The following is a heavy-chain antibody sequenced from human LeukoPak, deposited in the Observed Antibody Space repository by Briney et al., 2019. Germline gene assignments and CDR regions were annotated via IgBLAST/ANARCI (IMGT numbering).Heavy chain of an antibody. J-gene: IGHJ4*02. D-gene: IGHD4-23*01. CDR3: TSRGGNSPDY. CDR2: IIPSGHTT. V-gene: IGHV3-23*01. CDR1: GFTFSSHG. Sequence: GGSLRLSCVASGFTFSSHGMNWVRQAPGKGLEWVSGIIPSGHTTYYADSVRGRFTISRDNSRNTVYLQMNSLRAEDTAVYYCTSRGGNSPDYWGQGTLVTVSS.